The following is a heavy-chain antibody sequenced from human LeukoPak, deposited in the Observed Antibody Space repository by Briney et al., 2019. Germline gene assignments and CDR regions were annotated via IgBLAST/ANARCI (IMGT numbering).Heavy chain of an antibody. CDR2: LSYDGSNK. V-gene: IGHV3-30-3*01. CDR1: GFTFSSYA. D-gene: IGHD4-23*01. J-gene: IGHJ2*01. Sequence: GRSLRLSCAASGFTFSSYAMHWVRQAPGKGLEWVAVLSYDGSNKYYADSVKGRFTISRDNSKNTLYLQMNSLRAEDTAVYYCAKDSIPRTLDYGGNSWYFDLWGRGTLVSVSS. CDR3: AKDSIPRTLDYGGNSWYFDL.